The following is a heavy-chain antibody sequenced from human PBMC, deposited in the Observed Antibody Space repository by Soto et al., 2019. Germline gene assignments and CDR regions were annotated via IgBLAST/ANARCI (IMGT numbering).Heavy chain of an antibody. D-gene: IGHD3-16*01. V-gene: IGHV1-69*12. CDR1: GGTFSSYA. CDR3: VLPTYDYVWGAYYYGMDV. J-gene: IGHJ6*02. CDR2: IIPIFGTA. Sequence: QVQLVQSGAEVKKPGSSVKVSCKASGGTFSSYAISWVRQAPGQGLEWMGGIIPIFGTANYAQKFQGRVTITADEXRXTXXMELSSLRSEDTAVYYCVLPTYDYVWGAYYYGMDVWGQGTTVTVSS.